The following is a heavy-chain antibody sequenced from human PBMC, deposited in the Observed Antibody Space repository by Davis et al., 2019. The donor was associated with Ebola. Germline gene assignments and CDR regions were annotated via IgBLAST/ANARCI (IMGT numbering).Heavy chain of an antibody. V-gene: IGHV3-73*01. CDR2: IRSKANSYAT. Sequence: GESLKISCAASGFTFSGSAMHWVRQASGKGLEWVGRIRSKANSYATAYTASVKGRFTISRDDSKNTLYLQMNSLKTEDTAVYYCTTGRGDCLDYWGQGTLVTVSS. CDR3: TTGRGDCLDY. J-gene: IGHJ4*02. D-gene: IGHD2-21*01. CDR1: GFTFSGSA.